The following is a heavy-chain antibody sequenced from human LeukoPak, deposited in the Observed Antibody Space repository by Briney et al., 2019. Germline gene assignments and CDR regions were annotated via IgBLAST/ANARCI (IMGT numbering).Heavy chain of an antibody. D-gene: IGHD3-10*01. CDR2: INHSGST. Sequence: SETLSLTCAVYGGSFSGYYWSWIRQPPGKGLEWIGEINHSGSTNYNPSLKSRVTISVDTSKNQFSLKLSSVTAADTAVYYCARGGYYYGSGRPRNWFDPWGQGTLVTVSS. J-gene: IGHJ5*02. CDR3: ARGGYYYGSGRPRNWFDP. V-gene: IGHV4-34*01. CDR1: GGSFSGYY.